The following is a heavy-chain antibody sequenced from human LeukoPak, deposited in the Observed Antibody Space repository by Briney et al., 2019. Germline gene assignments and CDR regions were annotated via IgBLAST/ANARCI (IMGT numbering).Heavy chain of an antibody. J-gene: IGHJ4*02. V-gene: IGHV4-59*01. CDR1: GGSISSYY. CDR3: ARGGGYDFGTPFDY. Sequence: SETLSLTCTVSGGSISSYYWSWIRQPPGKGLEWIGYIYYSGSTNYNPSLKSRVTISVDTSKNQFSLKLSSVTAADTAVYYCARGGGYDFGTPFDYWGQGTLVTVSS. CDR2: IYYSGST. D-gene: IGHD5-12*01.